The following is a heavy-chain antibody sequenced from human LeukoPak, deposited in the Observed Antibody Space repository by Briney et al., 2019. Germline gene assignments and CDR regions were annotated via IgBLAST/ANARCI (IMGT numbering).Heavy chain of an antibody. D-gene: IGHD1/OR15-1a*01. Sequence: SVKVSCKASGGTFSSYAISWVRQAPGQGLEWMGGIIPIFGTANYAQKFQGRVTITADESTSTAYMELSSLRSEDTAVYYCARDSPGNKRLYYYYYMDVWGKGTTVTISS. CDR1: GGTFSSYA. J-gene: IGHJ6*03. V-gene: IGHV1-69*13. CDR2: IIPIFGTA. CDR3: ARDSPGNKRLYYYYYMDV.